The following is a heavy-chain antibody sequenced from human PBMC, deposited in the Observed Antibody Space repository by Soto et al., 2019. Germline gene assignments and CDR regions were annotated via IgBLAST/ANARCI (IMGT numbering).Heavy chain of an antibody. D-gene: IGHD3-3*01. CDR2: ILYGGSNK. Sequence: QVQLVESGGGVVQPGRSLRLSCAASGFTFSSYGMHWVRQAPGKGLEWVAVILYGGSNKYYADSVKGRFTISRDNSKNTLYLQMNSLRPEDTAVYYCAKDPQYYDFWSGYADYWGQGTLVTVSS. CDR1: GFTFSSYG. J-gene: IGHJ4*02. CDR3: AKDPQYYDFWSGYADY. V-gene: IGHV3-30*18.